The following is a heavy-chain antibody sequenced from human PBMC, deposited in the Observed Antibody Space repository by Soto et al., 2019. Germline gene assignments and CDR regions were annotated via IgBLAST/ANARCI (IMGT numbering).Heavy chain of an antibody. V-gene: IGHV4-4*02. Sequence: SETLSLTCTVSGASISTSNWWSWVRQPPGKGLEWIGEIYHSGAINYSPSFYTRITISVDKSENQFSLKLKSVTAADTAVYYCARVNVGEWMMHFFVYWGQGALVTVSS. J-gene: IGHJ4*02. CDR1: GASISTSNW. D-gene: IGHD3-3*01. CDR3: ARVNVGEWMMHFFVY. CDR2: IYHSGAI.